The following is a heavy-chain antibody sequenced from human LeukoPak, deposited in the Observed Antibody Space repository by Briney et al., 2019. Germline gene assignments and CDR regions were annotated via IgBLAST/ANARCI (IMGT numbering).Heavy chain of an antibody. CDR2: ITGSGGST. CDR3: ARVAFTSSWGERYYFDY. J-gene: IGHJ4*02. CDR1: GFTFSSYA. V-gene: IGHV3-23*01. D-gene: IGHD6-13*01. Sequence: GGSLRLSCAASGFTFSSYAMGWVRQAPGKGLEWVSSITGSGGSTYYGDSVKGRFTISRDNSKNTLYLQMNSLRAEDTAVYYCARVAFTSSWGERYYFDYWGQGTLVTVSS.